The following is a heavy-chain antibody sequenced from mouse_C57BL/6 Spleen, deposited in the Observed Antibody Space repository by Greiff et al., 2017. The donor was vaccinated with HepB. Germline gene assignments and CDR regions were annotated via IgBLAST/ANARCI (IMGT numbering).Heavy chain of an antibody. CDR1: GFNIKDDY. V-gene: IGHV14-4*01. D-gene: IGHD2-4*01. Sequence: VQLQQSGAELVRPGASVKLSCTASGFNIKDDYMHWVKQRPEQGLEWIGWIDPENGDTEYASKFQGKATITADTSSNTAYLQLSSLTSEDTAVYYCTVGLRREGDYYAMDYWGQGTSATVSS. J-gene: IGHJ4*01. CDR2: IDPENGDT. CDR3: TVGLRREGDYYAMDY.